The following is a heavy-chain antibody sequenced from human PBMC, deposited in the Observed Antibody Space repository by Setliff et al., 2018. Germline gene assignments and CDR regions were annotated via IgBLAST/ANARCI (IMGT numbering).Heavy chain of an antibody. Sequence: PSETLSLTCTVSGGSISSGSYYWSWIRQPAGKGLEWIGRIYSSGSTKYNPSLKSRVTISGDTSKNQFPLKLSSVTAADTAVYYCARGAPGWELLSWFDPWGQGTLVTVSS. CDR3: ARGAPGWELLSWFDP. J-gene: IGHJ5*02. V-gene: IGHV4-61*02. CDR1: GGSISSGSYY. D-gene: IGHD1-26*01. CDR2: IYSSGST.